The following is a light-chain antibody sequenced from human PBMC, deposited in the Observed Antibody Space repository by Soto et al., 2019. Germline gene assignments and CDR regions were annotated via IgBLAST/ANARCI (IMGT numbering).Light chain of an antibody. CDR2: AAS. V-gene: IGKV1-39*01. CDR3: QQTYSTLSIT. CDR1: ESIARH. J-gene: IGKJ5*01. Sequence: DIQMTQSPSSLSASVGDRVTITCRASESIARHLNWYQQKPGKAPKLLIYAASSLQNGVPSRFRGGGSGTDFILTISNLQPEDFATYYCQQTYSTLSITFGQGTRLEIK.